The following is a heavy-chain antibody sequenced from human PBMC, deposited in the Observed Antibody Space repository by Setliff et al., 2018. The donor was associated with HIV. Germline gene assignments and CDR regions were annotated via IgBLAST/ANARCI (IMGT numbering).Heavy chain of an antibody. V-gene: IGHV4-28*06. CDR3: AKTVVGDSYALPNDGFDI. CDR2: IYYSGST. CDR1: GYSISSSHW. Sequence: LSLTCAVSGYSISSSHWWGWIRQPPGKGLEWIGYIYYSGSTNYNPSLKSRATMSVDTSNNRFSLKLSSVTALDTAVYYCAKTVVGDSYALPNDGFDIWGQGTMVTVPS. J-gene: IGHJ3*02. D-gene: IGHD3-16*01.